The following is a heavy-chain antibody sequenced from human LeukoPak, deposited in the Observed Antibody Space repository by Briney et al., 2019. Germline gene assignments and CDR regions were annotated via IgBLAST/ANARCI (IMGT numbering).Heavy chain of an antibody. CDR1: GYSFSNYW. J-gene: IGHJ4*02. D-gene: IGHD2-21*02. CDR3: AIPPGYCGNDCSFDH. CDR2: IYPGDYET. Sequence: GEALKISCAGSGYSFSNYWIGWGRPMPGKGLEWMGIIYPGDYETRYSPSFQGLVTISVDTSISTAYLQSSRLKASDTAMYYCAIPPGYCGNDCSFDHWGQGTLVTVSS. V-gene: IGHV5-51*01.